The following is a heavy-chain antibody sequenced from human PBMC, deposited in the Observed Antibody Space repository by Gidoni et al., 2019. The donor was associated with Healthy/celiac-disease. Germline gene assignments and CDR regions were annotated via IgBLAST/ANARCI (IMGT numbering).Heavy chain of an antibody. CDR3: AVSSSWEDAFDI. J-gene: IGHJ3*02. D-gene: IGHD6-13*01. V-gene: IGHV4-61*01. CDR1: GGSVSSGSYY. Sequence: QVQLQESGPGLVKPSETLSLTCTVSGGSVSSGSYYWSWIRQPPRKGLEWIGYIYYSGSTNYNPSLKSRVTISVDTSKNQFSLKLSSVTAADTAVYYCAVSSSWEDAFDIWGQGTMVTVSS. CDR2: IYYSGST.